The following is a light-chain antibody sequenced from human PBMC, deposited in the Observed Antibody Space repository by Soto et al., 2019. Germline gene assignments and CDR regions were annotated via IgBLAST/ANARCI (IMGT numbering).Light chain of an antibody. CDR3: QKCNSAPFT. V-gene: IGKV1-27*01. J-gene: IGKJ3*01. CDR1: QGIYND. CDR2: AAS. Sequence: DTQMTQSPSSLSASVGDRVTITCRASQGIYNDLAWYQQKPGKIPKIRIYAASSWVSGVPSRFSGSGSGTNFTLTISSLQPEDVATYYCQKCNSAPFTFGPGTKVDIK.